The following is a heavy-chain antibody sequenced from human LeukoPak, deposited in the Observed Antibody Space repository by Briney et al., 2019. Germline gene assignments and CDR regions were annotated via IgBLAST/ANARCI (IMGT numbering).Heavy chain of an antibody. J-gene: IGHJ4*02. V-gene: IGHV3-23*01. Sequence: PGGSLRLSCAASGFTFSSYAMSWVRQAPGKGLEWVSVISTSGGSTYYADSVKGRFTISRDNSKNTLYLQMSSLRAEDRALYYCASLGGGSSSGVIGPPMFFDYWGQGTLVTVSS. D-gene: IGHD6-13*01. CDR1: GFTFSSYA. CDR3: ASLGGGSSSGVIGPPMFFDY. CDR2: ISTSGGST.